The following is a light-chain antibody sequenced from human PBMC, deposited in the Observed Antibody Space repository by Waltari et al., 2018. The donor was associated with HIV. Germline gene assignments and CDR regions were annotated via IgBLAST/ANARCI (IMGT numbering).Light chain of an antibody. CDR1: SSDAGV. V-gene: IGLV2-14*03. CDR3: TSPWV. Sequence: QSALTQPASVSGSPGQSITISCTGISSDAGVSWYQQLPGKAPKLMLYDVIKRAAGVPYRVSGSKSGNTASLTISGLQAEDEGDYYCTSPWVFGGGTKVTVL. CDR2: DVI. J-gene: IGLJ3*02.